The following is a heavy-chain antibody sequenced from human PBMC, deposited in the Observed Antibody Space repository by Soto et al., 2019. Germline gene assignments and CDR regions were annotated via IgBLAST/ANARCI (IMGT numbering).Heavy chain of an antibody. Sequence: GGSLRLSCAASGFTFSSYSMNWVRQAPGKGLEWVSSISSSSRYIYYADSVKGRFTISRDNAKNSLYLQMNSLRAEDTAVYYCARDHFVGYDFWSGYYNWFDPWGQGTLLTVSS. J-gene: IGHJ5*02. CDR3: ARDHFVGYDFWSGYYNWFDP. CDR1: GFTFSSYS. D-gene: IGHD3-3*01. V-gene: IGHV3-21*01. CDR2: ISSSSRYI.